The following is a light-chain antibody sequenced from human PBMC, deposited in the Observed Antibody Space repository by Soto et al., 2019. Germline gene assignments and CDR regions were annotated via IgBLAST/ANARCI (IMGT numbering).Light chain of an antibody. Sequence: DVVMTQSPLSLPVTLGQPASISCRSSQSLLYRDGNTYLSWLQQRPGQSPRRLIYQVSNRDSGVPDRFSGSGSGTDFTLEISRVEAEDVGVYYCMLSTHWPPYTFGQGTKLEI. V-gene: IGKV2-30*01. CDR1: QSLLYRDGNTY. J-gene: IGKJ2*01. CDR2: QVS. CDR3: MLSTHWPPYT.